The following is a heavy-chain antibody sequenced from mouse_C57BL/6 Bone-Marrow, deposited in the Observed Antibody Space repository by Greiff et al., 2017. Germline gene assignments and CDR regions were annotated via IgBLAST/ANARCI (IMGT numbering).Heavy chain of an antibody. CDR3: SKHDNYGFSY. Sequence: EVMLVESGGDLVKPGGSLKLSCAASGFTFSSYGMSWVRQTPDKRLEWVATISSGGSYTYYPDRVKGRFTISRDNAKNTLYLQMSSLKSEDTAMYYCSKHDNYGFSYWGQGTLVTVSA. CDR2: ISSGGSYT. CDR1: GFTFSSYG. D-gene: IGHD1-1*01. V-gene: IGHV5-6*01. J-gene: IGHJ3*01.